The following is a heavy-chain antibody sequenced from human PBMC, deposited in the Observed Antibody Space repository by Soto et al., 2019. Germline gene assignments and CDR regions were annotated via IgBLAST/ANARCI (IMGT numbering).Heavy chain of an antibody. CDR1: GFTLSGRS. CDR3: ARGWFGPDV. D-gene: IGHD3-10*01. V-gene: IGHV3-74*01. J-gene: IGHJ6*04. CDR2: IDNAGTDS. Sequence: EVQLVESGGGLVQPGGSLRLSCAASGFTLSGRSMHWVRQAPGKGLVWVSGIDNAGTDSTYADSVKGGFTSSRDNAKNMLYLQMKSLRVEDTAVYYCARGWFGPDVWGKGTTVTVSS.